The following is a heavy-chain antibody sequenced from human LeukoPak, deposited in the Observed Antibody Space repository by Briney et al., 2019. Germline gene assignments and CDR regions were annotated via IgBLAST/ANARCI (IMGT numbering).Heavy chain of an antibody. CDR2: MNPNSGNT. CDR1: RYTFTSYD. D-gene: IGHD6-19*01. Sequence: GASVKVSCKASRYTFTSYDINWVRQAPGQGLEWMGWMNPNSGNTGYAQKFQGRVTMTRNTSISTAYMELSSLRSEDTAVYYCARGRGQWLARGTNWYFDLWGRGALVTVSS. J-gene: IGHJ2*01. V-gene: IGHV1-8*01. CDR3: ARGRGQWLARGTNWYFDL.